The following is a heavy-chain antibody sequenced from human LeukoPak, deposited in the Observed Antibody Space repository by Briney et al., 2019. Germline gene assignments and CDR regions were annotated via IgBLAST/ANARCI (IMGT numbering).Heavy chain of an antibody. CDR3: ARDGNYFYYMDV. J-gene: IGHJ6*03. V-gene: IGHV1-18*01. CDR2: ISGDNGNA. CDR1: GYTFRNYG. Sequence: GASVKVSFKATGYTFRNYGINWVRQAPGQRLEWMGWISGDNGNANYAQKVQGRVTMTRDTSTSTAYMELRSLRSDDTAVYYCARDGNYFYYMDVWGKGTTVTVSS. D-gene: IGHD1-1*01.